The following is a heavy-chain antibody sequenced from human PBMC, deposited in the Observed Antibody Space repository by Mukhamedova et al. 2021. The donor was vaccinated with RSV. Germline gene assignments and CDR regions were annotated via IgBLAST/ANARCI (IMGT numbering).Heavy chain of an antibody. J-gene: IGHJ3*01. CDR1: NYG. Sequence: NYGISWVRQAPGQGLEWMGWISIYNGNTNYAQKVQGRVTMTTDTSTNTAYMELRSLRSDDTAVYYCARESGLRPGVAFDFWGQG. D-gene: IGHD5-12*01. CDR3: ARESGLRPGVAFDF. CDR2: ISIYNGNT. V-gene: IGHV1-18*01.